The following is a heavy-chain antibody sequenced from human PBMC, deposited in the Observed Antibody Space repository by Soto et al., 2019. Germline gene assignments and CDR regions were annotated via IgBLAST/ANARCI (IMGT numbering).Heavy chain of an antibody. J-gene: IGHJ6*02. CDR1: GFTVSSNY. CDR2: IYSGGST. CDR3: ARDRGGYYYYGMDV. D-gene: IGHD3-10*01. V-gene: IGHV3-66*01. Sequence: PGGSLRLSCAASGFTVSSNYMSWVRQAPGKGLEWVSVIYSGGSTYYADSVKGRFTISRDNSKNTLYLQMNSLRAEDTAVYYCARDRGGYYYYGMDVWGQGTTVTVSS.